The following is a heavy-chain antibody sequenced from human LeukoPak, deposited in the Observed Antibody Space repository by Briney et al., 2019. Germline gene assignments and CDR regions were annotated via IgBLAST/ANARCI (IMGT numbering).Heavy chain of an antibody. CDR2: ISGSGGST. J-gene: IGHJ4*02. V-gene: IGHV3-23*01. D-gene: IGHD6-13*01. CDR1: GFTFSSYG. Sequence: GGSLRLSCAASGFTFSSYGMSWVRQAPGKGLEWVSAISGSGGSTYYADSVKGRFTISRDNSKNTLYLQMNSLRAEDTAVYYCAKVPSIAAAGYYYFDYWGQGTLVTVSS. CDR3: AKVPSIAAAGYYYFDY.